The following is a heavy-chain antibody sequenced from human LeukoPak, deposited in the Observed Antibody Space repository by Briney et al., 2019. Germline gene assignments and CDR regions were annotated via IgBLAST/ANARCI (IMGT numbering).Heavy chain of an antibody. CDR3: ATALLWTDY. CDR2: MRYDGSNE. CDR1: GFTFSSYG. Sequence: GGSLRLSCAASGFTFSSYGMHWVRKAPGNGLEWVAFMRYDGSNEYYADSVKGRFTISRDNSKNTLYLQMSSLRAEDTAVYYCATALLWTDYWGQGTLVTASS. D-gene: IGHD3-10*01. J-gene: IGHJ4*02. V-gene: IGHV3-30*02.